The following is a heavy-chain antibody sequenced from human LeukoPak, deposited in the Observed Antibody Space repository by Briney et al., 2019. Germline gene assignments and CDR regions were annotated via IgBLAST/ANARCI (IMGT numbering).Heavy chain of an antibody. CDR2: ISSASGST. J-gene: IGHJ4*02. CDR1: GFTFSSYS. V-gene: IGHV3-48*04. Sequence: GGSLRLSCAASGFTFSSYSMNWVRQAPGKGLEWVSYISSASGSTYYADSVKGRFTISRDNAKNLLFLQMNSLRAEDTAVYYCAELPAYCSSTSCYYDYWGQGTLVTVSS. CDR3: AELPAYCSSTSCYYDY. D-gene: IGHD2-2*01.